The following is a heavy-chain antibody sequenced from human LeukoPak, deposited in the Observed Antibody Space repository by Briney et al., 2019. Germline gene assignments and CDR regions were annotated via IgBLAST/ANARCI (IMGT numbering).Heavy chain of an antibody. CDR2: ISAYNGNT. J-gene: IGHJ4*02. D-gene: IGHD3-3*01. CDR1: GYTFTSYG. Sequence: GASVKVSCKASGYTFTSYGISWVRQAPGQGLEWMGWISAYNGNTNYAQKLQGRVTMTTDTSTSTAYMELRSLRSDDTAVYYCAGVGYDFWSGYCAYWGQGTLVTVSS. CDR3: AGVGYDFWSGYCAY. V-gene: IGHV1-18*01.